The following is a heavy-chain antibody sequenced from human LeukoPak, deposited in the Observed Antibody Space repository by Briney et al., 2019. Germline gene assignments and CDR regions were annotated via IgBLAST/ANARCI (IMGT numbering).Heavy chain of an antibody. CDR3: AKWGCSGGSCYPFDY. CDR1: GFTFSSYA. V-gene: IGHV3-64*01. J-gene: IGHJ4*02. D-gene: IGHD2-15*01. Sequence: GGSLRLSCAASGFTFSSYAMHWVRQAPGKGLEYVSAISSNGGGTYYANSVKGRFTISRDNSKNTLYLQMNSLRAEDTAVYYCAKWGCSGGSCYPFDYWGQGTLVTVSS. CDR2: ISSNGGGT.